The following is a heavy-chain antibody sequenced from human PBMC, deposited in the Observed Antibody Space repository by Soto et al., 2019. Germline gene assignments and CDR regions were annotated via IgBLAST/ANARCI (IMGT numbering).Heavy chain of an antibody. V-gene: IGHV3-30*03. CDR3: ATITILGVGTIPEYFQH. J-gene: IGHJ1*01. Sequence: LRLSCAASGFIFSKYGMHWVRQAPGKGREWVATISYDGDNEYYADSVKGRFTISIDNSKDTLYLQMNSRRDEDTAVYFCATITILGVGTIPEYFQHWGQGTLVTVS. D-gene: IGHD3-3*01. CDR1: GFIFSKYG. CDR2: ISYDGDNE.